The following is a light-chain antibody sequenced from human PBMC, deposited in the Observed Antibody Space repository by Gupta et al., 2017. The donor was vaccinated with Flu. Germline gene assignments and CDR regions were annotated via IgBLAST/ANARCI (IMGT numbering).Light chain of an antibody. Sequence: ITCRASQNVKNWLCWYQQKPGKAPKLLIYAASTLQSGVPSRFSGSGSVTDFTLTINSLQPEDFATYFCQQTDTFPRTFGQGTKVEIK. CDR1: QNVKNW. V-gene: IGKV1-12*01. CDR2: AAS. J-gene: IGKJ1*01. CDR3: QQTDTFPRT.